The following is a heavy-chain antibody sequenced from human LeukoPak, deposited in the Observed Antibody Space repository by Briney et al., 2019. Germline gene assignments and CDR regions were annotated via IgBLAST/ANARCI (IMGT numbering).Heavy chain of an antibody. Sequence: SETLSLTCSVSGVSISGYYWSWIRQPPGKGLEWIGYIYDSGSTNYNPSLKSRVTISADTSKNQFSLRLSSVAAADTAVYYCARYYYDSSGYYAFDIWGQGTMVTVSS. CDR3: ARYYYDSSGYYAFDI. CDR2: IYDSGST. V-gene: IGHV4-59*01. J-gene: IGHJ3*02. D-gene: IGHD3-22*01. CDR1: GVSISGYY.